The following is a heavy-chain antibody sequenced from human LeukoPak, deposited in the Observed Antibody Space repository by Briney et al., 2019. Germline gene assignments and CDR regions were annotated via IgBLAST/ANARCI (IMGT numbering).Heavy chain of an antibody. CDR1: GGSISSGGYY. J-gene: IGHJ5*02. CDR3: ARDPGAYCSSTSCYKMGWFDP. Sequence: SETLSLTCTVSGGSISSGGYYWSWVRQPPGKGLEWIGYIYYSGSTYYNPSLKSRVTISVDTSKNQFSLKLSSVTAADTAVYYCARDPGAYCSSTSCYKMGWFDPWGQGTLVTVSS. V-gene: IGHV4-31*03. CDR2: IYYSGST. D-gene: IGHD2-2*02.